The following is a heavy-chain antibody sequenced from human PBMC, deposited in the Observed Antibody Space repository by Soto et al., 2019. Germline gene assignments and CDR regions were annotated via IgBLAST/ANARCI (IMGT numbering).Heavy chain of an antibody. D-gene: IGHD3-16*02. CDR1: GYSFTSYW. CDR3: ERIVHLKRDEANWFDT. V-gene: IGHV5-51*01. J-gene: IGHJ5*02. Sequence: PGESLKISCKGSGYSFTSYWIGWVRQMPGKGLEWMGIIYPGDSDTRYSPSFQGQVTISADKSISTAYLQWSSLKASDTAMYYCERIVHLKRDEANWFDTWGQGTLVTVSS. CDR2: IYPGDSDT.